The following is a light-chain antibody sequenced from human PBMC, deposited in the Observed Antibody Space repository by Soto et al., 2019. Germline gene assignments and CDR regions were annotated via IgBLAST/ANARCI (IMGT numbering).Light chain of an antibody. CDR2: EVS. CDR1: SSDVGGYNY. CDR3: ASYTSSSTSVI. J-gene: IGLJ2*01. V-gene: IGLV2-14*01. Sequence: QSALTQPASVSGSPGQSITISCTGTSSDVGGYNYVSWYQQHPGKVPKLMIYEVSNRPSGISSRFSGSKSGNTASLTISGLQAEDEADYYCASYTSSSTSVIFGRGTKLTVL.